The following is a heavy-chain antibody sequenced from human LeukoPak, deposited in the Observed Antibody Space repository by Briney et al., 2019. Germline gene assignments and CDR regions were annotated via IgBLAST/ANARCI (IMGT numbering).Heavy chain of an antibody. J-gene: IGHJ4*02. D-gene: IGHD6-19*01. V-gene: IGHV7-4-1*02. CDR2: INTNTGNP. CDR1: GYTFTSYA. Sequence: ASVKVSCEASGYTFTSYAMNWVRQAPGQGLEWMGWINTNTGNPTYAQGFTGRFVFSLDTSVSTAYLQISSLKAEDTAVYYCARVARVHSSGWYEYFDYWGQGTLVTVSS. CDR3: ARVARVHSSGWYEYFDY.